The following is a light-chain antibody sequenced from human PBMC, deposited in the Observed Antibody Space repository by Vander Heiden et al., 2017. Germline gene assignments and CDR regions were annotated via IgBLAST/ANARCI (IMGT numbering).Light chain of an antibody. CDR3: HSADSSGTSDV. V-gene: IGLV3-25*03. CDR1: AVQNHY. J-gene: IGLJ3*02. Sequence: SYELPQPPSVSVSPGQTARNTCSGDAVQNHYAYCYQQKPGQAPVLVIYKNNERPSRIPGRFSGSSSGTTVTLTISGVQAEDEANYYCHSADSSGTSDVFGGGTKLTVL. CDR2: KNN.